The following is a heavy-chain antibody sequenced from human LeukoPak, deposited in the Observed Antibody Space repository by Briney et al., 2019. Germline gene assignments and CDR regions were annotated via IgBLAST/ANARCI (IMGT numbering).Heavy chain of an antibody. CDR3: ARVPRIIAVAGSARDPFDY. Sequence: ASVKVSCKASGYTFTSYYMHWVRQAPGQGLEWRGIINPSGGSTSYAQKFQGRVTMTRDTSTSTVYMELSSLRSEDTAVYYCARVPRIIAVAGSARDPFDYWGQGTLVTVSS. J-gene: IGHJ4*02. V-gene: IGHV1-46*01. D-gene: IGHD6-19*01. CDR1: GYTFTSYY. CDR2: INPSGGST.